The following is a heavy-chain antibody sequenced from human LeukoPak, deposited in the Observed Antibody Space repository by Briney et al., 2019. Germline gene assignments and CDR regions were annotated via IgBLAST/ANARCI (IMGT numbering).Heavy chain of an antibody. CDR2: IKSDGTYT. CDR3: ARDSSYGYDY. D-gene: IGHD5-18*01. Sequence: PGGSLRLSCAASGFTFSSYAMSWVRQAPGKGLEWVSRIKSDGTYTTYADSVKGRFAISRDNAKNTLYLQMNSLRAEDTAVYYCARDSSYGYDYWGQGTLVTVSS. J-gene: IGHJ4*02. V-gene: IGHV3-74*01. CDR1: GFTFSSYA.